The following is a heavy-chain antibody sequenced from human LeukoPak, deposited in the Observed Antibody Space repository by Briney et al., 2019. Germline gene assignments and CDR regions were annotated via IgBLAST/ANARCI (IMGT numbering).Heavy chain of an antibody. CDR3: ARDRYCSGNGCQDLGY. D-gene: IGHD2-15*01. J-gene: IGHJ4*02. CDR1: GFTFSRYW. V-gene: IGHV3-74*01. CDR2: ININGSST. Sequence: GGSLRLSCAASGFTFSRYWMHWVRQAPGKGLVWVSRININGSSTIYADSVKGRFTVSRDNAKNTLYLQMNNLRADDTAVYYCARDRYCSGNGCQDLGYWGQGTLVTVSS.